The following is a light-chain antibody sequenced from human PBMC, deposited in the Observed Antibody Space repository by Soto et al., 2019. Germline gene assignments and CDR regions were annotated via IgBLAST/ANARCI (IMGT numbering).Light chain of an antibody. CDR2: SAS. CDR3: QQYNSYPWT. J-gene: IGKJ1*01. CDR1: QAISNY. Sequence: DIQLTQSPSFLSAXXXXXXXXXXXASQAISNYLAWYQQKPGKAPDLLIYSASTLQSGVPSRFSGSGSETEFTLTISSLQPDDFATYYCQQYNSYPWTFGQGTKVDI. V-gene: IGKV1-9*01.